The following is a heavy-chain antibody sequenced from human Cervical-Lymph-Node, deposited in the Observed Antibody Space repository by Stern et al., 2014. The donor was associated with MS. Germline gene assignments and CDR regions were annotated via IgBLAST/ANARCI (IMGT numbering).Heavy chain of an antibody. CDR2: INPNSGAT. CDR3: ARSLFNSGSYEDY. V-gene: IGHV1-2*02. Sequence: MQLVESGAEVKKPGASVKVSCKASGYTFTDYYIHWVRQAPGQGLEWMGWINPNSGATNYAQKFQGRVTMTRDTSITTAYMELSRLRSDDTAVYYCARSLFNSGSYEDYWGQGTLVTVSS. D-gene: IGHD3-10*01. J-gene: IGHJ4*02. CDR1: GYTFTDYY.